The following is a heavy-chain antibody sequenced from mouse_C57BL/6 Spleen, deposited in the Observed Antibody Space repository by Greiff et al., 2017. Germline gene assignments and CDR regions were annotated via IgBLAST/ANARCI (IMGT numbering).Heavy chain of an antibody. Sequence: EVKLMESGPGLVKPSQSLSLTCSVTGYSITSGYYRYWIRQLPGNKLEWVVYISYDGSYNSNSSLKSRIAITRDTSKNQLFLNLNSVTTDDTATYYCAKLLYWYFDDWGTGTTVTVSS. CDR2: ISYDGSY. J-gene: IGHJ1*03. CDR1: GYSITSGYY. CDR3: AKLLYWYFDD. V-gene: IGHV3-6*01.